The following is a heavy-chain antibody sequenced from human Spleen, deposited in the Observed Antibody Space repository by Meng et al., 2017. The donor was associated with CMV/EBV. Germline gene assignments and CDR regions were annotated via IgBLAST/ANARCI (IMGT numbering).Heavy chain of an antibody. CDR3: TRREENDYSDFDY. CDR2: IRSKTNNYAT. Sequence: GESLKISCAASGFTFSGSAMHWVRQASGKGLEWVGRIRSKTNNYATAYAASVKGRFTISRDDSKNTAYLQMNSLKTEDTAVYYCTRREENDYSDFDYWGQGTLVTVSS. V-gene: IGHV3-73*01. J-gene: IGHJ4*02. D-gene: IGHD4-11*01. CDR1: GFTFSGSA.